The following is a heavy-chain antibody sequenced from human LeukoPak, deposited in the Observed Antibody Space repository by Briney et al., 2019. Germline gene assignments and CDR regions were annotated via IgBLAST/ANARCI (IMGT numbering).Heavy chain of an antibody. CDR3: VRVGSDGYSLRQSWFDP. D-gene: IGHD5-24*01. Sequence: GGSLRLSCAASEFTFSSYSMNWVRQAPGKGLEWVSSITRSYIYYADSVKGRFTISKDNAKNSLFLQMNSLRAEDTAVYYCVRVGSDGYSLRQSWFDPWGHGTLVTVSS. J-gene: IGHJ5*02. V-gene: IGHV3-21*01. CDR1: EFTFSSYS. CDR2: ITRSYI.